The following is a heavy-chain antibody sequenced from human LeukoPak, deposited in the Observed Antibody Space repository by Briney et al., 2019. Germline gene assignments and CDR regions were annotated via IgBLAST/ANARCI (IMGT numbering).Heavy chain of an antibody. D-gene: IGHD3-10*01. Sequence: PGGSLRLSCAASGFTFSSFGMNWVRQAPGKGLEWVSYISNSSSTIHYADSVKGRFTISRDSAKNSLYLQMNSLRAEDTAVYYCARVAGGSGNYYIWHFDYWGQGTLVTVSS. V-gene: IGHV3-48*04. J-gene: IGHJ4*02. CDR1: GFTFSSFG. CDR2: ISNSSSTI. CDR3: ARVAGGSGNYYIWHFDY.